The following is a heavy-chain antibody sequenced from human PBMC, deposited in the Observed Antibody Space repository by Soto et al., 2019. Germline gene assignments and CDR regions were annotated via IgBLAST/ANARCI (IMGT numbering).Heavy chain of an antibody. D-gene: IGHD3-22*01. CDR3: ARRKGDYYDSSGYHYYFDY. J-gene: IGHJ4*02. V-gene: IGHV1-2*02. Sequence: QVQLVQSGAAVKKPGASVKVSCKASGYTFTDYYVHWVRQAPGQGLEWMVWINPNSGGTKYAQKFQGRVTMTRDTSISTAYMELSRLRSDDTAVYYCARRKGDYYDSSGYHYYFDYWGQGTLVTVSS. CDR2: INPNSGGT. CDR1: GYTFTDYY.